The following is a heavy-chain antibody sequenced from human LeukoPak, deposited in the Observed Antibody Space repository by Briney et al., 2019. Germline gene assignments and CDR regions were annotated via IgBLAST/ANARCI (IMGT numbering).Heavy chain of an antibody. V-gene: IGHV3-74*01. J-gene: IGHJ4*02. CDR3: ARSNYCSGGSCYPD. CDR1: GFTFSSYW. CDR2: INSDGSST. D-gene: IGHD2-15*01. Sequence: GESLRLSCAASGFTFSSYWMHWVRQAPGKGLVWVSRINSDGSSTSYADSVKGRFTISRDNAKNTLYLQMNSLRAEDTAVYYCARSNYCSGGSCYPDWGQGTLVTVSS.